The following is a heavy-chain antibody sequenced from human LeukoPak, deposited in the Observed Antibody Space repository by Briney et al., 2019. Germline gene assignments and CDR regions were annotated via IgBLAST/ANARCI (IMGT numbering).Heavy chain of an antibody. CDR2: TYYRSKWDN. V-gene: IGHV6-1*01. Sequence: SQPLSLTSAISGDRVSTNSAAWNCVRQFPTRGIEWLGRTYYRSKWDNDYGVSVKRRITIKPHSAKNQFPLHLNSVTPEDTAVYYCARDTGVRGSFGWFDPWGQGTLVTVSS. D-gene: IGHD2-15*01. CDR3: ARDTGVRGSFGWFDP. J-gene: IGHJ5*02. CDR1: GDRVSTNSAA.